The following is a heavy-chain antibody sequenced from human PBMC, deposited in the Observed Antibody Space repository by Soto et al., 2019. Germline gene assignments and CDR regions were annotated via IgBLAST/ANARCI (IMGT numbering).Heavy chain of an antibody. CDR1: GGTFSSYT. CDR3: AAVAGTDGWFDP. D-gene: IGHD6-19*01. CDR2: IIPILGIA. Sequence: QVQLVQSGAEVKKPGSSVKVPCKASGGTFSSYTISWVRQAPGQGLEWMGRIIPILGIANYAQKFQGRVTITADKSTSTAYMELSSLRSEDTAVYYCAAVAGTDGWFDPWGQGTLVTVSS. V-gene: IGHV1-69*02. J-gene: IGHJ5*02.